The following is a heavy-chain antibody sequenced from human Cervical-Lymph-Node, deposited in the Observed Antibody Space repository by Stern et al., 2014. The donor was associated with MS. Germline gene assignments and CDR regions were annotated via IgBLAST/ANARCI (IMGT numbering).Heavy chain of an antibody. CDR1: GYTFTSYA. D-gene: IGHD1-26*01. CDR2: INAGNGNT. V-gene: IGHV1-3*01. Sequence: QVQLVQSGAEVKKPGASVKVSCKASGYTFTSYAMHWVRQAPGQRLEWMGWINAGNGNTKYSQKFQGRVTITRDTSASTAYMELSSLRSEDTAVYYCAIVWPGVYSGSPFDYWGQGTLVTVSS. CDR3: AIVWPGVYSGSPFDY. J-gene: IGHJ4*02.